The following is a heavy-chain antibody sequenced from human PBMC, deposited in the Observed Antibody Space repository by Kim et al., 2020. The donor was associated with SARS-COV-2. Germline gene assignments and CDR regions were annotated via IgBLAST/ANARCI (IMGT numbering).Heavy chain of an antibody. V-gene: IGHV3-30*07. CDR3: ARDNSPLAGPGGVVPAHILDY. Sequence: FTISRDNSKNTLYLQMNSLRAEDTAVYYCARDNSPLAGPGGVVPAHILDYWGQGTLVTVSS. J-gene: IGHJ4*02. D-gene: IGHD2-2*01.